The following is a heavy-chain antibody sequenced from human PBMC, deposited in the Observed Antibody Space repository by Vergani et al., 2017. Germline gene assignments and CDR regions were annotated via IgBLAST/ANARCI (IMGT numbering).Heavy chain of an antibody. Sequence: EVQLVESGGGLVQPGGSLRLSCAVSGFTFSTYWMSWVRQAPGKGLEWVANIKRDGSEKFYVDSVKSRFTISRDNAKNSLYLQMNSLRAEDTAVYYCARGYLIDHWGQGTLVTVSS. V-gene: IGHV3-7*03. CDR1: GFTFSTYW. D-gene: IGHD2-2*01. CDR2: IKRDGSEK. J-gene: IGHJ4*02. CDR3: ARGYLIDH.